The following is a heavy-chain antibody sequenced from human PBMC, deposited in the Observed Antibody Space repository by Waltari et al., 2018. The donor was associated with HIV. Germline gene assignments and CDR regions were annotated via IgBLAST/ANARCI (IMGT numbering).Heavy chain of an antibody. CDR3: ARDRIRVGYSGFDSNWFDP. J-gene: IGHJ5*02. CDR2: IGGYNGNT. V-gene: IGHV1-18*01. Sequence: QVQLVQSGAEVKEPGASVKVSCKTSGYTFSSYGISWVRQAPGQGLEWMGWIGGYNGNTKYPEKFQGRVTMTTDIATTTGYMELRSLRSDDTAVYYCARDRIRVGYSGFDSNWFDPWGQGTLVTVSS. D-gene: IGHD5-12*01. CDR1: GYTFSSYG.